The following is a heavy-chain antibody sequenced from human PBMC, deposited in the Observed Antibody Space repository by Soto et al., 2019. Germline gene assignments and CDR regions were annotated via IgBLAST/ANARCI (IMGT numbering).Heavy chain of an antibody. J-gene: IGHJ5*02. CDR3: ARMESFGSLNWFDP. Sequence: ASVKVSCKASGYTFTNNDVSWLRQATGQGLEWMGWMNPGSGDTGYAQKFQGRVTMTRDISIATAYMELNSLTSEDTAIYYCARMESFGSLNWFDPWGQGTLVTVS. CDR1: GYTFTNND. CDR2: MNPGSGDT. D-gene: IGHD5-18*01. V-gene: IGHV1-8*02.